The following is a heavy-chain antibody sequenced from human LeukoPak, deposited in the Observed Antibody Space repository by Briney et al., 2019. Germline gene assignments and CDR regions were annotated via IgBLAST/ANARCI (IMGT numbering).Heavy chain of an antibody. Sequence: PSQTLSLTCTVSGGSISSGSYYWSWIRQPAGKGLEWIGRIYTSGSTNYNPSLKSRVTISVDTSKNQFSLKLSSVTAADTAVYYCARAPYGRDLLRFLEWNYMGVWGKGTTVTVSS. V-gene: IGHV4-61*02. D-gene: IGHD3-3*01. J-gene: IGHJ6*03. CDR2: IYTSGST. CDR1: GGSISSGSYY. CDR3: ARAPYGRDLLRFLEWNYMGV.